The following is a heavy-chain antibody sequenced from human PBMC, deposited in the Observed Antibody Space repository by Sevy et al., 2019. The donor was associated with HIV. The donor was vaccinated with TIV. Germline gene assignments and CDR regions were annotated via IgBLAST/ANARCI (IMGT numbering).Heavy chain of an antibody. CDR2: ISYDGSSK. V-gene: IGHV3-30*18. CDR1: GFNFSSYG. CDR3: AKVSGSYYDFWSGHDAFDI. J-gene: IGHJ3*02. Sequence: GGSLRLSCAASGFNFSSYGMHWVRQAPGKGLEWVAVISYDGSSKYFAESVKGRFTISRDNSKNTLYLQISSLRAEDTAVYYCAKVSGSYYDFWSGHDAFDIWGQGTMVTVSS. D-gene: IGHD3-3*01.